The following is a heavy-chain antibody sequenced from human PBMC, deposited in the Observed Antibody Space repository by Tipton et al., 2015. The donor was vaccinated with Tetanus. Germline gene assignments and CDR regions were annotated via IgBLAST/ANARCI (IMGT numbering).Heavy chain of an antibody. J-gene: IGHJ4*02. D-gene: IGHD3-10*01. CDR2: IFYTGST. CDR3: ARVYYGSGSYYFDY. CDR1: HGSITSYY. Sequence: TLSLTCTVPHGSITSYYWTWMRQSPGKGLEWIGYIFYTGSTNYNPSFKSRVTMSVDTSKNQFSLKLSSVTAADTAVYYCARVYYGSGSYYFDYWGQGILVTVSS. V-gene: IGHV4-59*12.